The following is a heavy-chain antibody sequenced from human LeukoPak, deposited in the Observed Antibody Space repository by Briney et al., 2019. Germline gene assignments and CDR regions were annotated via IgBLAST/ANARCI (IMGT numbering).Heavy chain of an antibody. CDR3: ARPLNSGWSLYYHYGMDV. D-gene: IGHD6-19*01. J-gene: IGHJ6*02. CDR2: INPDSGGT. Sequence: ASVKVSCKASGYTFTGYYMHWVRQAPGQGLEWMGWINPDSGGTNFAQKFQGRVTMTRDTSISTAYMELSRLRSDDTAVYYCARPLNSGWSLYYHYGMDVWGQGTTVTVS. V-gene: IGHV1-2*02. CDR1: GYTFTGYY.